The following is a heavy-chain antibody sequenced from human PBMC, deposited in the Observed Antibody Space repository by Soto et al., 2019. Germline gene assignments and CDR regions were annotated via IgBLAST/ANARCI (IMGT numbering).Heavy chain of an antibody. CDR2: IGTAGDT. Sequence: GGSLRLSCAASGFTFSSYAMHWVRQATGKGLEWVSAIGTAGDTYYPGSVKGRFTISRENAKNSLYLQMNSLRAEDTAVYYCARTIEDSSGYSPPQFDYWGQGTLVTVSS. J-gene: IGHJ4*02. CDR1: GFTFSSYA. D-gene: IGHD3-22*01. V-gene: IGHV3-13*01. CDR3: ARTIEDSSGYSPPQFDY.